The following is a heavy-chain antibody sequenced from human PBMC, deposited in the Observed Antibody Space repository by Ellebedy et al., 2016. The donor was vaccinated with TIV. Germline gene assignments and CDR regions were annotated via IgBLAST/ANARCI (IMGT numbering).Heavy chain of an antibody. J-gene: IGHJ4*02. CDR3: EKGVVAATRPFDD. V-gene: IGHV1-69*06. CDR2: INPIFGTT. Sequence: AASVKVSCKASGNTFSTHTIYWTSQAPGQGLEWMGWINPIFGTTHFAQKFLGRVSITADKSTTTAYLEVSRLGSEDTDVYYCEKGVVAATRPFDDWGQGSLVTVSS. CDR1: GNTFSTHT. D-gene: IGHD2-15*01.